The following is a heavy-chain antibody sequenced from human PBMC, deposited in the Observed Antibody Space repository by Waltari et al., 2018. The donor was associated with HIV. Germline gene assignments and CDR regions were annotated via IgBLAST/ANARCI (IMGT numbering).Heavy chain of an antibody. D-gene: IGHD3-22*01. V-gene: IGHV4-61*02. Sequence: LQESGPGLVKPSQTLSLTCTVSGDSILSGSYYWTWIRQSAGKGLEWIGRIYTSGSTKYNPSLKSRVTMSIDTSKNQFSLKLISLTAADTAVYYCAREGRDFYDSSGFYLYWGQGTLVAVSS. CDR2: IYTSGST. CDR3: AREGRDFYDSSGFYLY. CDR1: GDSILSGSYY. J-gene: IGHJ4*02.